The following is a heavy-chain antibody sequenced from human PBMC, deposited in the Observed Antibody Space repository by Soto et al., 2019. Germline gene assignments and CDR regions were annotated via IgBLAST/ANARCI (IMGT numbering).Heavy chain of an antibody. CDR3: ARALTPTDF. D-gene: IGHD3-9*01. J-gene: IGHJ4*02. V-gene: IGHV1-18*01. CDR1: GYTFTSYG. CDR2: ISAHNGNT. Sequence: QVQLVQSGAEVKKPGASVKVSCKASGYTFTSYGISWVRQAPGQGLEWMGWISAHNGNTIYAQKVQGSVTMTTDTSTSTACLEPRSLGSDDTAVYYSARALTPTDFWGQGTLVSVSS.